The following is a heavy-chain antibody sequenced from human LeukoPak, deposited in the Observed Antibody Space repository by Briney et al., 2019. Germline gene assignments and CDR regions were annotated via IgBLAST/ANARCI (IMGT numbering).Heavy chain of an antibody. Sequence: PGGSLRLSCAASGFTFSSYWMSWVRQAPGKGLEWVANIKQDGREKYSVDSVKGRFTVSRDNAKNSLYLQMNSLRAEDTALYYCAKDIGPLVEMATSLGYWGQGTLVTVSS. CDR2: IKQDGREK. D-gene: IGHD5-24*01. J-gene: IGHJ4*02. V-gene: IGHV3-7*03. CDR1: GFTFSSYW. CDR3: AKDIGPLVEMATSLGY.